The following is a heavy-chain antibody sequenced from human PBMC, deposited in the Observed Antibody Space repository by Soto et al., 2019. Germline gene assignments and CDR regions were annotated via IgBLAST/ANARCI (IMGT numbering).Heavy chain of an antibody. Sequence: SLRLSCAASGFSFTNFAMSWVRQAPGRGLEWVAGIGASGDITWYADSVKGRLSISRDNSKNTLYLQLNSLRFEDTAVYYCAKDDFTDRGDDYFDYWGPGTLVTVSS. J-gene: IGHJ4*02. CDR3: AKDDFTDRGDDYFDY. CDR2: IGASGDIT. CDR1: GFSFTNFA. V-gene: IGHV3-23*01. D-gene: IGHD2-21*02.